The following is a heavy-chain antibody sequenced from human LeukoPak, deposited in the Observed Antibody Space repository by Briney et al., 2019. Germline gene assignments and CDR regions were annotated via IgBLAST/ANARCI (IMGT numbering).Heavy chain of an antibody. CDR2: INHSGST. V-gene: IGHV4-34*01. CDR3: ARGPRSYLDY. Sequence: SETLSLTCAVYGGSFSGYYWSWIRQPPGKGLEWIGEINHSGSTNYNPSLKSRVTISVDMSKNQFSLKLSSVTAADTAVYYCARGPRSYLDYWGQGTLVTVSS. CDR1: GGSFSGYY. J-gene: IGHJ4*02.